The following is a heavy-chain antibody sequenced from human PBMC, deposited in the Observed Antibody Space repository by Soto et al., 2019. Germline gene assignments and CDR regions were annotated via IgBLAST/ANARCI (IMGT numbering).Heavy chain of an antibody. CDR2: ISGSGGST. D-gene: IGHD3-9*01. CDR1: GFTFSSYA. J-gene: IGHJ4*02. Sequence: PGGSLRLSCAASGFTFSSYAMSWVRQAPGKGLEWVSAISGSGGSTYYADSVKGRFTISRDNSKNTLYLQMNSLRAEDTAVYYCAKGPVVLRYFDWLLGPFDYWGQGTLVTVSS. V-gene: IGHV3-23*01. CDR3: AKGPVVLRYFDWLLGPFDY.